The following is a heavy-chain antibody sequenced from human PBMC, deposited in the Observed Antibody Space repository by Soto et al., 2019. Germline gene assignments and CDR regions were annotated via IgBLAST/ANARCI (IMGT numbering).Heavy chain of an antibody. CDR1: GGSISSYY. Sequence: QVQLQESGPGLVKPSETLSLICTVSGGSISSYYWNWIRQSPGKGLEWIASLDYSGTTNYNPSLTSRITTSVDPSKKQFSLKMRSVTAADTAVYYCARDSFPPYSSSSKGFDYWGRGSLVTVST. CDR3: ARDSFPPYSSSSKGFDY. V-gene: IGHV4-59*01. D-gene: IGHD6-6*01. CDR2: LDYSGTT. J-gene: IGHJ4*02.